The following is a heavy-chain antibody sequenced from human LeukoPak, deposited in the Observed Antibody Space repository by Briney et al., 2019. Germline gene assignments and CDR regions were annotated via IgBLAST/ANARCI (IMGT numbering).Heavy chain of an antibody. Sequence: ASVKVSCKASGYTFTGYGISWVRQAPGQGHEWMGWISAYNGNTNYAQKLQGRVTMTTDTSTSTAYMELRSLRSDDTAVYYCGRIVGTTTDAFDIWGQGTMVTVSS. CDR3: GRIVGTTTDAFDI. D-gene: IGHD1-26*01. V-gene: IGHV1-18*01. CDR2: ISAYNGNT. J-gene: IGHJ3*02. CDR1: GYTFTGYG.